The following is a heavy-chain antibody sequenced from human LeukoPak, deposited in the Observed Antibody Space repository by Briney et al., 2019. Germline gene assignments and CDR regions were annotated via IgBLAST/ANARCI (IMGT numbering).Heavy chain of an antibody. D-gene: IGHD5-12*01. CDR2: ISINGGST. J-gene: IGHJ5*02. CDR1: GTAFRTYA. V-gene: IGHV3-64D*06. Sequence: GGTLRLSCSASGTAFRTYAMHWVRQPPGKGLYYVAAISINGGSTYYADSVRGRFTISRDNSKNTLYLQMSSLRPDDTAVYYCVRTYDENPLGWFDPWGQGTLVTVSS. CDR3: VRTYDENPLGWFDP.